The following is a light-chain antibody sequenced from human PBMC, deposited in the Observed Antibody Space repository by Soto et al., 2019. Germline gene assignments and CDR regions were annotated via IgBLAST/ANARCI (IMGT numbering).Light chain of an antibody. CDR3: LCFWSSSLVT. CDR1: QSVSSSY. J-gene: IGKJ5*01. CDR2: GAS. V-gene: IGKV3-20*01. Sequence: EIVLTQSPATLSLSPGERATLSCRASQSVSSSYLAWYQQKPGQAPRLLIYGASRRATGIPDRFGGSGSGTDFTRNSSRLEPEDTAVYLFLCFWSSSLVTVGQGTRLEIK.